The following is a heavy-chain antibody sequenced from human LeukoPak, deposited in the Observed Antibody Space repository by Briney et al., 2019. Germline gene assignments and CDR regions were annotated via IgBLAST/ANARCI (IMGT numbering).Heavy chain of an antibody. CDR3: AKHFRATNIYYFYGLDV. J-gene: IGHJ6*02. V-gene: IGHV3-9*01. Sequence: PGGSLRLSCAAAGFTFDDYGMHCVRQPPGNGLEWVSGISYNGGSTDYADSVKGRFTISRDNAKNSLYLQMSTLRPEDTALYYCAKHFRATNIYYFYGLDVWGQGTTVTVSS. CDR1: GFTFDDYG. CDR2: ISYNGGST. D-gene: IGHD1-26*01.